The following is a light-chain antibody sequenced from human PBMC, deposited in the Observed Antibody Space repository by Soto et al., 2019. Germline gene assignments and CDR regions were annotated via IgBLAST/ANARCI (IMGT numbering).Light chain of an antibody. CDR1: SSDVGAYKY. Sequence: QSALTQAPSASGSPGQSATISCTGTSSDVGAYKYVSWYQQYPGKAPKLMIYEVTKRPSGVPDRFSGSKSGNTASLTVSGLQAEDEADYYCTSYVGNDIWVFGGGTKVTVL. V-gene: IGLV2-8*01. J-gene: IGLJ3*02. CDR3: TSYVGNDIWV. CDR2: EVT.